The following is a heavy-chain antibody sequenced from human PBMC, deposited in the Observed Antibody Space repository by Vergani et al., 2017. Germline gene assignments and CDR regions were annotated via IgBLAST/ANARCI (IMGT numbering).Heavy chain of an antibody. D-gene: IGHD1-7*01. Sequence: EVQLVESGGGLVQPGGSLRLSCAASGFTFSSYWMHWVRQAPGKGLVWVSRINSDGSSTSYADSVKGRFTISRDNAKNTLYLQMNSLRAEDTAVYYCAKDSNWNFGVDAFDIWGQGTMVTVSS. J-gene: IGHJ3*02. CDR1: GFTFSSYW. CDR2: INSDGSST. V-gene: IGHV3-74*01. CDR3: AKDSNWNFGVDAFDI.